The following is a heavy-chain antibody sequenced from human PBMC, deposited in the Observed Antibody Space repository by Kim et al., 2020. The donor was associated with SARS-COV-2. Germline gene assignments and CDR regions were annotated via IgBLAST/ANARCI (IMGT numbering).Heavy chain of an antibody. Sequence: SETLSLTCAVYGGSFSGYYWSWIRQPPGKGLEWIGEINHSGSTNYNPSLKSRVTISVDTSKNQFSLKLSSVTAADTAVYYCARASYSSSSWTYPDLYYF. CDR3: ARASYSSSSWTYPDLYYF. CDR1: GGSFSGYY. CDR2: INHSGST. J-gene: IGHJ4*01. V-gene: IGHV4-34*01. D-gene: IGHD6-6*01.